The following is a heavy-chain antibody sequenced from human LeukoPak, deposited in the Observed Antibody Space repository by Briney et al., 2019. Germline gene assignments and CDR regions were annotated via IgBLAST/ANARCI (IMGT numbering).Heavy chain of an antibody. CDR1: VFTFSSYA. V-gene: IGHV4-34*01. D-gene: IGHD4-17*01. J-gene: IGHJ4*02. CDR2: INHSGST. CDR3: ARGPRGLRIYYFDY. Sequence: GALRLSCSASVFTFSSYAMSSVRQPPGKGLEWIGDINHSGSTHHKPSLKRRVTISLDPSKTPFSLTLSSVTAADTAVSYCARGPRGLRIYYFDYWGQGTLVTVSS.